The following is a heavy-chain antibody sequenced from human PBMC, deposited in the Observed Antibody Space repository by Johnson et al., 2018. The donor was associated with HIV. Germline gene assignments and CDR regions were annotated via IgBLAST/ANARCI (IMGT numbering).Heavy chain of an antibody. V-gene: IGHV3-30*02. CDR1: GFTFSSYW. J-gene: IGHJ3*02. CDR2: IRYDGDIT. CDR3: AKGQSSGYPKDAFDI. Sequence: VQLVESGGGLVQPGGSLRLSCAASGFTFSSYWMSWVRQAPGKGLEWVAFIRYDGDITYYVDSVKCRFTSSRDNSKNTLYLQMNSLRTEDTAMYYCAKGQSSGYPKDAFDIWGRGTIVTISS. D-gene: IGHD3-22*01.